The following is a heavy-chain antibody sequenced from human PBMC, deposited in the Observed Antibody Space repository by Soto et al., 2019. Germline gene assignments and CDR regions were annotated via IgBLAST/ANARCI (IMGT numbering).Heavy chain of an antibody. D-gene: IGHD1-1*01. J-gene: IGHJ5*02. CDR2: IFNGGST. CDR3: TTGDDTSKVDL. Sequence: HVQLQESGPGLVKPSETLSLTCTVSGGSLNTKRWSWIRQHPWKGLEWIGYIFNGGSTSYNPSLNNRVSISVDMSTNQFSLRLSSVTAADTAMYYCTTGDDTSKVDLWGQGTLVTVSS. V-gene: IGHV4-31*02. CDR1: GGSLNTKR.